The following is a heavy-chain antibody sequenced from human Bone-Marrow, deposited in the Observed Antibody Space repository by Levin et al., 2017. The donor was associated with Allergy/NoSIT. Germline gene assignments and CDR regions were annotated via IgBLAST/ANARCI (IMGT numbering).Heavy chain of an antibody. CDR1: GFTFSSYG. V-gene: IGHV3-33*01. Sequence: GGSLRLSCAASGFTFSSYGMHWVRQAPGKGLEWVAVIWYDGSNKYYADSVKGRFTISRDNSKNTLYLQMNSLRAEDTAVYYCARDFGEILLWFGDPYGGYFDLWGRGTLVTVSS. D-gene: IGHD3-10*01. J-gene: IGHJ2*01. CDR2: IWYDGSNK. CDR3: ARDFGEILLWFGDPYGGYFDL.